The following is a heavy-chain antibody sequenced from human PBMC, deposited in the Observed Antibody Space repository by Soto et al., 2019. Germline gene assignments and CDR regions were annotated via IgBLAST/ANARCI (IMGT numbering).Heavy chain of an antibody. V-gene: IGHV3-48*02. CDR2: ISASSAAI. CDR3: ARDRSVGRTLYYYLES. D-gene: IGHD5-12*01. Sequence: EVQLEESGGDLVQPGGSLRLSCTGSGFSFGTYAMNWVRQAPGKGLEWVSYISASSAAIDYADSVKGRFTVVRDNAKNSLFLQMNSLRDEDTALYYCARDRSVGRTLYYYLESWGQGTLVTVSS. CDR1: GFSFGTYA. J-gene: IGHJ4*02.